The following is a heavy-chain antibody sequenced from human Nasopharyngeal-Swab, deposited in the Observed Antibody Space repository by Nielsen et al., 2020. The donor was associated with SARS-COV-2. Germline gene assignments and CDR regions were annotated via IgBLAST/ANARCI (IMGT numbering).Heavy chain of an antibody. CDR1: GGSISSSSYY. Sequence: SETLSLTCTVSGGSISSSSYYWGWIRPPPGKGLEWIGSIYYSGSTNYNPSLKSRVTISVDTSKNQFSLKLSSVTAADTAVYYCARLGGYSSSWYQTDFDYWGQGTLVTVSS. CDR2: IYYSGST. D-gene: IGHD6-13*01. CDR3: ARLGGYSSSWYQTDFDY. J-gene: IGHJ4*02. V-gene: IGHV4-39*01.